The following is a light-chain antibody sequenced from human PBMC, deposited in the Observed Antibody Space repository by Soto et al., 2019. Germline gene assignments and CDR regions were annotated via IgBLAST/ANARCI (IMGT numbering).Light chain of an antibody. CDR2: EVS. CDR1: STDVGTYYL. V-gene: IGLV2-23*02. CDR3: CSYAGSSTDVV. Sequence: QSVLTQPASVSGSPGQSITISCTGTSTDVGTYYLVSWYQQLPGKAPKLMIYEVSKRPSGVSNRFSGSKSGNTASLTISGLQAEDEADYYCCSYAGSSTDVVFGGGTQLTVL. J-gene: IGLJ2*01.